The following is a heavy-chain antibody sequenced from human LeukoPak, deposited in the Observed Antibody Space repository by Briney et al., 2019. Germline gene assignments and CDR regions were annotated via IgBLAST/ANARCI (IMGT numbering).Heavy chain of an antibody. D-gene: IGHD3-3*01. CDR3: AKGRGTFWSGLVSDY. CDR1: GFTFSSYA. J-gene: IGHJ4*02. CDR2: IGGGGSGT. Sequence: PGGSLRLSCAASGFTFSSYAMSWVRQSPGKGLEWVSAIGGGGSGTYYADSVKGRFTISRDNSKNTLYLQLNSLRAEDTAVYYCAKGRGTFWSGLVSDYWGQGTLVTVSS. V-gene: IGHV3-23*01.